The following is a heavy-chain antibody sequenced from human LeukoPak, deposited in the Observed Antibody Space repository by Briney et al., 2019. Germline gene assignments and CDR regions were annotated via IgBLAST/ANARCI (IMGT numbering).Heavy chain of an antibody. CDR3: ARDKVVIRAFDI. Sequence: GGSLRLSCAASGFTFSSYAMSWVRQAPGKGLEWVSYISSSGSTIYYADSVKGRFTISRDNAKNSLYLQMNSLRAEDTAVYYCARDKVVIRAFDIWGQGTMVTVSS. V-gene: IGHV3-48*03. CDR1: GFTFSSYA. J-gene: IGHJ3*02. D-gene: IGHD3-22*01. CDR2: ISSSGSTI.